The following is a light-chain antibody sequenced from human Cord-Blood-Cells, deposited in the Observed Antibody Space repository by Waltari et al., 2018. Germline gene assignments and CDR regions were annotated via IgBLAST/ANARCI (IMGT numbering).Light chain of an antibody. CDR3: NSRDSSGTHPV. V-gene: IGLV3-19*01. Sequence: SSELTQDPAVSVALGQTVRITCQGDSLRSYYASWYQQKPGQAPVLVIYGKNNRPSGIPDRFSGSSSGHTASLTITGAQAEDEADYYCNSRDSSGTHPVFGGGTKLTVL. CDR2: GKN. CDR1: SLRSYY. J-gene: IGLJ3*02.